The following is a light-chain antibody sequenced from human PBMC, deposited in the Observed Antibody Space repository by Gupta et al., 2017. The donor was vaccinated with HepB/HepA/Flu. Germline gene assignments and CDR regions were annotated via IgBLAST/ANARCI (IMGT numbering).Light chain of an antibody. V-gene: IGKV4-1*01. CDR3: QQDDGAPIT. CDR2: WAS. Sequence: DIVMTHSPDSLAVSLGERATINCKSSQSVLYSSNNKNYLAWYQQKPGQPPKLLIYWASTRESGVPDRFSGSGSGTDFTLTISSLQAEDVAVYYCQQDDGAPITFGGGTKVEIK. J-gene: IGKJ4*01. CDR1: QSVLYSSNNKNY.